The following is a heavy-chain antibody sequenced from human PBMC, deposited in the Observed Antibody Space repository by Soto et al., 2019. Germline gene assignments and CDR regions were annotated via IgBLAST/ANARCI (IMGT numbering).Heavy chain of an antibody. CDR1: GGPISSGGYY. CDR3: ARAHSSSGKTTRDYYYYYGMDV. CDR2: IYYSGST. D-gene: IGHD6-6*01. V-gene: IGHV4-61*08. Sequence: SETLSLTCTVSGGPISSGGYYWSWIRQHPGKGLEWIGYIYYSGSTNYNPSLKSRVTISVDTSKNQFSLKLSSVTAADTAVYYCARAHSSSGKTTRDYYYYYGMDVWGQGTTVTVSS. J-gene: IGHJ6*02.